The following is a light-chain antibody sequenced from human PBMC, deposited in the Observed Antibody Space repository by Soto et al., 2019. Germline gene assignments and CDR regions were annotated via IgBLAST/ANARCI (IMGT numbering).Light chain of an antibody. CDR3: QRLKTYPRT. CDR1: QGISNF. V-gene: IGKV1-9*01. Sequence: IQLTQSPSSLSASVGDRVSITCRASQGISNFLAWYQQKPGKAPKLLIYSASTLQSGVPSRFSGSGSGTDFTLPIIRMEPEDLATYCCQRLKTYPRTFGPGTNVDIK. J-gene: IGKJ3*01. CDR2: SAS.